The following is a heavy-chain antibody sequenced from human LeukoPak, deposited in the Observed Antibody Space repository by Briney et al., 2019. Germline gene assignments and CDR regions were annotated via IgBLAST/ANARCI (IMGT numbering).Heavy chain of an antibody. CDR2: IYYSGST. D-gene: IGHD2-2*01. Sequence: SETLSLTCTVSGGSISSSSYYWGWIRQPPGKGLEWIGSIYYSGSTYYNPSLKSRVTISVDTSKNQFSLKLSSVTAADTAVYYCARVVVQQEFDYWGQGTLVTVSS. CDR1: GGSISSSSYY. CDR3: ARVVVQQEFDY. V-gene: IGHV4-39*01. J-gene: IGHJ4*02.